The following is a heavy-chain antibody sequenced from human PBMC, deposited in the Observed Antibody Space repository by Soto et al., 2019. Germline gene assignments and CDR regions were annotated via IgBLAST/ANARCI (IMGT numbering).Heavy chain of an antibody. D-gene: IGHD2-21*01. V-gene: IGHV1-18*04. CDR3: ARNGIVNRGDYDY. CDR1: GYDFTAYP. J-gene: IGHJ4*02. CDR2: ISTSNVVT. Sequence: QVHLVQSGPEVKKPGASVKVSCEPSGYDFTAYPISWVRQAPGQGLEWMGWISTSNVVTHYAQPFQGRVTLTTDTSTSTVYMEMRSLKSDDTAVYYCARNGIVNRGDYDYWGQGTLFTVSS.